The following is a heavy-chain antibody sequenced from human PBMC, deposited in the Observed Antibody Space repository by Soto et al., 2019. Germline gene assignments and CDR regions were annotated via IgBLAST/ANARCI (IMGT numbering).Heavy chain of an antibody. J-gene: IGHJ6*02. D-gene: IGHD3-3*01. V-gene: IGHV4-39*01. CDR1: GGSISSSSYY. CDR2: IYYSGST. Sequence: PSETLSLTCTVSGGSISSSSYYWGWIRQPPGKGLEWIGSIYYSGSTYYNPSLKSRVTISVDTSKNQFSLKLSSVTAAETAVYYCARGGDFWSGPGDYYYGMDVWGQGTTVTVSS. CDR3: ARGGDFWSGPGDYYYGMDV.